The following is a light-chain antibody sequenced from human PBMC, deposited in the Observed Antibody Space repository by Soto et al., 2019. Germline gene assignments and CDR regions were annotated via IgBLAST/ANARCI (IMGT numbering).Light chain of an antibody. CDR3: QQYGSSPI. Sequence: EIVLTQSPGTLSLSPGEGGTLSCRASQSVSGSYLAWYRQKPGQAPRLLIYGTSNRATGIPDRFTGSGSGTDFTLTISRLEPEDFAVYYCQQYGSSPIFGGGTKVEIK. V-gene: IGKV3-20*01. CDR2: GTS. J-gene: IGKJ4*01. CDR1: QSVSGSY.